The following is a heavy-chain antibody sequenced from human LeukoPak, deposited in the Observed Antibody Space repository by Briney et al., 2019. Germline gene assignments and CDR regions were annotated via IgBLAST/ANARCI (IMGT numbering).Heavy chain of an antibody. V-gene: IGHV6-1*01. D-gene: IGHD3-22*01. CDR2: TYYRSKWYN. Sequence: SQTLSLTCAISGDSVSSNSAAWNWIRQSPSRGLEWLGRTYYRSKWYNDYAVSVKSRITINPDTSKNQFSLQLNSVTPEDTAVYYCARRPHYYDSSGYYYYYYYYMDVWGKGTTVTISS. CDR1: GDSVSSNSAA. CDR3: ARRPHYYDSSGYYYYYYYYMDV. J-gene: IGHJ6*03.